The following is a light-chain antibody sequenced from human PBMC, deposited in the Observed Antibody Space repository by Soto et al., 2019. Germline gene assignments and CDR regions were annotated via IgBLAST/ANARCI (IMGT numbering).Light chain of an antibody. Sequence: EMIMTQSPATLSVSPGERATLSCRASQSVSSNLAWYQQRPGRAPRLLIHGASTRATGIPARFSGSGSGTEFTLTISSLQSEDFAIYYCQQYNKWPLFTFGPGTRVDFK. J-gene: IGKJ3*01. V-gene: IGKV3-15*01. CDR3: QQYNKWPLFT. CDR2: GAS. CDR1: QSVSSN.